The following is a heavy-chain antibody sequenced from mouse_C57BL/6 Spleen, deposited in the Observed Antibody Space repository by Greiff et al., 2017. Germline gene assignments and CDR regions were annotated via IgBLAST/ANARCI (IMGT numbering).Heavy chain of an antibody. Sequence: EVKLQESGAELVRPGASVKLSCTASGFNIKDYYMHWVKQRPEQGLEWIGRIDPEDGDTEYAPKFQGKATMTADTSSNTAYLQLSSLTSEDTAVYYCTTDYGNYYAMDYWGQGTSVTVSS. V-gene: IGHV14-1*01. J-gene: IGHJ4*01. CDR1: GFNIKDYY. D-gene: IGHD2-1*01. CDR2: IDPEDGDT. CDR3: TTDYGNYYAMDY.